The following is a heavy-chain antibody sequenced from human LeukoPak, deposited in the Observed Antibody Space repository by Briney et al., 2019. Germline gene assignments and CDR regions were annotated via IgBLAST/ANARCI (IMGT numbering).Heavy chain of an antibody. CDR3: AMTTVTLFDY. CDR1: GYTFTGYY. D-gene: IGHD4-17*01. Sequence: ASVKVSCKASGYTFTGYYMHWVRQAPGQGLEWMGWINPNSGGTNYAQEFQGRVTMTRDTSISTAYMELSRLRSDDTAVYYCAMTTVTLFDYWGQGTLVTVSS. CDR2: INPNSGGT. J-gene: IGHJ4*02. V-gene: IGHV1-2*02.